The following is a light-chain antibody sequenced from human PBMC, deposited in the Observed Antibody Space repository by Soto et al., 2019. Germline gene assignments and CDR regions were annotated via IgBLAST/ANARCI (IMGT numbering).Light chain of an antibody. J-gene: IGKJ4*01. V-gene: IGKV3-15*01. CDR3: QQYNKWPLT. CDR2: GAS. Sequence: EIVMTQSPATLSVSPGERATLSCRASQSVSSNLAWYQQKPGQAPRLLIYGASTRASGNPASFSGSGSGTEFTLTISSLQSEDFAVYYCQQYNKWPLTFGGGTKVEIK. CDR1: QSVSSN.